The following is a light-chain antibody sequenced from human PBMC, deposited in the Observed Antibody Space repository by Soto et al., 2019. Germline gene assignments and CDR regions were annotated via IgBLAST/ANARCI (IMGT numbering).Light chain of an antibody. CDR3: HQYYNWPYT. J-gene: IGKJ2*01. V-gene: IGKV3-15*01. CDR1: QSVSSN. Sequence: EIVMTQSPATLSVSPGERATLSCRASQSVSSNLAWYQQKPGQAPRLLIYGASTRATRIPARFSGSGSGTEFTLTISSLQSEDFAVYYCHQYYNWPYTFGQGTNLEIK. CDR2: GAS.